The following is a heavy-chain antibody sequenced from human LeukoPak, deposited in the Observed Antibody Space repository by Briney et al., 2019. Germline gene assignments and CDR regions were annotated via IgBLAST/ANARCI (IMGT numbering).Heavy chain of an antibody. CDR3: ALLYDYVWGSYLDY. D-gene: IGHD3-16*02. CDR1: GGSISSYY. V-gene: IGHV4-4*07. J-gene: IGHJ4*02. Sequence: SETLSLTCTVSGGSISSYYWSWIRQPAGKGREWIGRIYTSGSTNYNRSLKSRVTNSVDTSKNQFSLKLSSVTAADTAVYYCALLYDYVWGSYLDYWGQGTLVTASS. CDR2: IYTSGST.